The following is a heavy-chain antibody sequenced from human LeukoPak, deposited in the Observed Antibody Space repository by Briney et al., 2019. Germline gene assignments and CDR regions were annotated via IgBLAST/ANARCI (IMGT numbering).Heavy chain of an antibody. Sequence: GGSLRLSCAASGFTFSSYEMNWVRQAPGKGLEWVSSITSSSSYIYYADSVKGRFTISRDNAKNSLYLQMNSLRAEDTAVYYCARDPYSGSYWDYYYYYMDLWGQGTTVTISS. CDR3: ARDPYSGSYWDYYYYYMDL. CDR2: ITSSSSYI. CDR1: GFTFSSYE. J-gene: IGHJ6*03. V-gene: IGHV3-21*01. D-gene: IGHD1-26*01.